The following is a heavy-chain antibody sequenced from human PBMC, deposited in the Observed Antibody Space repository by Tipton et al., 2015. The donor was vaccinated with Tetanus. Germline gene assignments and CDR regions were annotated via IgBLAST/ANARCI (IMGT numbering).Heavy chain of an antibody. CDR3: ARAPYNSPGKYYFDY. V-gene: IGHV4-30-2*01. D-gene: IGHD1-1*01. CDR2: TYHTGGT. Sequence: TLSLTCAVSGVSIRNGGYSWSWIRQPPGKGLEWIGYTYHTGGTYYNPSLKSRVTISVDRSSNQYSLELTSVTAADTAVYYCARAPYNSPGKYYFDYWGQGTLVTVSS. J-gene: IGHJ4*02. CDR1: GVSIRNGGYS.